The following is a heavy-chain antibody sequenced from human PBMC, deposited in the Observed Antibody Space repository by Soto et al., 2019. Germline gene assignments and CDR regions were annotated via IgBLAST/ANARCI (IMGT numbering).Heavy chain of an antibody. V-gene: IGHV3-66*01. D-gene: IGHD3-10*01. CDR2: IQSGGPT. Sequence: PGGSLRLSCAASGFTVSSKYMSWVRQAPGKGLEWVSLIQSGGPTYYADSVKGRFTISRDNSENTLHLQMDSLRAEDTAVYYCAQEGLYCPSGTCYGSGHFQQWGQGTLVTVSS. CDR1: GFTVSSKY. CDR3: AQEGLYCPSGTCYGSGHFQQ. J-gene: IGHJ1*01.